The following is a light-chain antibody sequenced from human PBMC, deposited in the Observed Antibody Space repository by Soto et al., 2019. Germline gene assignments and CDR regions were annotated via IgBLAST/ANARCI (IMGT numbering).Light chain of an antibody. CDR3: LLYYGGAVV. CDR2: STS. V-gene: IGLV7-43*01. Sequence: QTVVTQEPSLTVSPGGTVTLTCASSTGAVTSGYYPNWFQQKPGQAPWALIYSTSNKHSWTPARFSGSLLGGKAALTLSGVQPEDEAEYYCLLYYGGAVVFGGGTKLTVL. J-gene: IGLJ2*01. CDR1: TGAVTSGYY.